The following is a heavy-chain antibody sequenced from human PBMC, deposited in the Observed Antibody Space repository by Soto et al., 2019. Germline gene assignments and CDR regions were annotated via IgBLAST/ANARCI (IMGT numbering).Heavy chain of an antibody. CDR3: MLGSGWKDFDY. J-gene: IGHJ4*02. CDR2: TSYSGST. D-gene: IGHD3-22*01. Sequence: SETLSLTCTVSGVSISSHGYFWGWIRQPPGKGLEWIGMTSYSGSTYYSPSLKSRVTISADTSKNQLSLRLSSVTAADTAVYYCMLGSGWKDFDYWGQGTLVTVSS. V-gene: IGHV4-39*01. CDR1: GVSISSHGYF.